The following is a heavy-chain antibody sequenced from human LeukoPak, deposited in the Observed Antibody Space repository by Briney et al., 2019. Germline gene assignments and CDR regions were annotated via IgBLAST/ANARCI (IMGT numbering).Heavy chain of an antibody. CDR2: INHSGST. D-gene: IGHD3-16*01. CDR1: GGSFSGYY. J-gene: IGHJ3*02. Sequence: TASETLSLTCAVYGGSFSGYYWSWIRQPPGKGLEWIGEINHSGSTNYNPSLKSRVTISVDTSKNQFSLKLSSVTAADTAVYYCARPAYPYDPTDAFDIWGQGTMVTVSS. V-gene: IGHV4-34*01. CDR3: ARPAYPYDPTDAFDI.